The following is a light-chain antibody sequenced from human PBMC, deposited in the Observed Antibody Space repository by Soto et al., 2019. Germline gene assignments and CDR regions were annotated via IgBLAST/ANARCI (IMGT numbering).Light chain of an antibody. J-gene: IGKJ4*01. CDR1: QTVRNNY. V-gene: IGKV3-20*01. CDR3: QQFSSYPLT. CDR2: DAS. Sequence: EFVVTQSPITLSFSPFEGATISFRASQTVRNNYLASYKQKPGQAPRLLVYDASSRSTGIPVPFSGGGSGTDFTLTISRLEPEDFAVYYCQQFSSYPLTFGGGTKVDI.